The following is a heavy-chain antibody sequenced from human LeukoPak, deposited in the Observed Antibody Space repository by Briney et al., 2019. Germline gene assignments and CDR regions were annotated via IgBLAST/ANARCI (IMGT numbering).Heavy chain of an antibody. D-gene: IGHD1-14*01. CDR2: INHSGST. Sequence: SETLSLTCAVYGGSFSGYYWSWIRQPPGKGLEWIGEINHSGSTNYNPSLKSRVTISVDTSKNQFSLKLSSVTAADTAVYYCARIRTGYPMYFDYRGQGTLVTVSS. CDR3: ARIRTGYPMYFDY. J-gene: IGHJ4*02. V-gene: IGHV4-34*01. CDR1: GGSFSGYY.